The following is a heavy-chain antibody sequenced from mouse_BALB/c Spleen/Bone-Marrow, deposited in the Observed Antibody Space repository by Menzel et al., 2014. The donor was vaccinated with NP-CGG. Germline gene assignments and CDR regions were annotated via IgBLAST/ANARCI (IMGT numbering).Heavy chain of an antibody. CDR3: ARQDYSYYYAMDY. D-gene: IGHD2-13*01. V-gene: IGHV5-12*02. CDR2: ISNGGGST. J-gene: IGHJ4*01. Sequence: EVKLVESGGGLVQPGGSLKLSCATSGFTFSDYYMYWVRQTPEKRLEWVAYISNGGGSTYYPDTVKGRFTISRDNAKYTLYLQMSRLKSEDTARYYCARQDYSYYYAMDYWGQGTSVTVSS. CDR1: GFTFSDYY.